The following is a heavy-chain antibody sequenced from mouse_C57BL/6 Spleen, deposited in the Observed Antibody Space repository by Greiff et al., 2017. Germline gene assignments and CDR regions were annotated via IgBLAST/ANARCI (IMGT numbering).Heavy chain of an antibody. CDR2: IDPENGDT. V-gene: IGHV14-4*01. CDR3: TTKANWGFDD. Sequence: DVQLQESGAELVRPGASVKLSCTASGFNIKDDYMHWVKQRPEQGLEWIGWIDPENGDTDYASKFQGKATITADTSSNTAYLQLSSLTSEDTAVYYCTTKANWGFDDWGQGTTLTVSS. J-gene: IGHJ2*01. D-gene: IGHD4-1*01. CDR1: GFNIKDDY.